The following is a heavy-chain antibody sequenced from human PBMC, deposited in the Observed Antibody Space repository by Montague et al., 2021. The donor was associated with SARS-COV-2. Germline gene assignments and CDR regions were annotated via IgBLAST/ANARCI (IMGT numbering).Heavy chain of an antibody. Sequence: SETLSLTCTLTGGPISGSSDYWGWSRQSPGKGLEWIASVDYSGNTYYSPSLKSRLTISVDTSKNQFSLKLNSVTAADTALYYCARREYSYGWGDWGQGTLVTVSS. CDR2: VDYSGNT. CDR3: ARREYSYGWGD. J-gene: IGHJ4*02. V-gene: IGHV4-39*01. CDR1: GGPISGSSDY. D-gene: IGHD5-18*01.